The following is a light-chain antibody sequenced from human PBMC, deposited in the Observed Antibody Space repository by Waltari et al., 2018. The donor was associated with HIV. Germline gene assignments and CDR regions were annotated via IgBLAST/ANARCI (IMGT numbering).Light chain of an antibody. J-gene: IGLJ3*02. V-gene: IGLV1-44*01. Sequence: QSVLTQPPSASGTPGQRVTISCYGSSSNIGSNTVNWYQQLPGTSPKLLIYYNNQRPSGVPDRFSGSKSGTSASLAISGLQSEDEADYYCAAWDDSLMGVFGGGTSLTVL. CDR3: AAWDDSLMGV. CDR1: SSNIGSNT. CDR2: YNN.